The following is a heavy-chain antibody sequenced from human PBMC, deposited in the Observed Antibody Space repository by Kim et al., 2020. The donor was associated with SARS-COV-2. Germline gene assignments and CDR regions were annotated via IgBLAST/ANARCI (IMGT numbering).Heavy chain of an antibody. J-gene: IGHJ1*01. D-gene: IGHD6-19*01. Sequence: SETLSLICTVSGGSISSSSYYWGWIRQPPGKGLEWIGSIYYSGSTYYNPSPKSRVTISVDTSKNQFSLKLSSVTAADTAVYYCARHKRQWLERSAEYFQHWGQGTLVTVSS. V-gene: IGHV4-39*01. CDR3: ARHKRQWLERSAEYFQH. CDR1: GGSISSSSYY. CDR2: IYYSGST.